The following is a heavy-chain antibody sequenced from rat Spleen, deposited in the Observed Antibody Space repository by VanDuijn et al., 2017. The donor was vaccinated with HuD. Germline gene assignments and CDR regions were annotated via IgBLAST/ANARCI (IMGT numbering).Heavy chain of an antibody. CDR2: ISYDGSST. D-gene: IGHD1-5*01. CDR3: ARRRYRYRYDVMDA. V-gene: IGHV5-29*01. Sequence: EVQLVESDGGLVQPGRSLKLSCAASGFTFSDYYMAWVRQAPTKGLEWVATISYDGSSTYYRDSVKGRFTISRDNAKSTLYLQMDSLTSEDTATYYCARRRYRYRYDVMDAWGQGASVTVSS. CDR1: GFTFSDYY. J-gene: IGHJ4*01.